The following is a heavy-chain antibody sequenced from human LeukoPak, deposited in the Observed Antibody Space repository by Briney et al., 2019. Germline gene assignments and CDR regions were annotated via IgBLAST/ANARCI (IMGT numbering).Heavy chain of an antibody. CDR2: IDPGDSDT. CDR3: ARQRKDCSGGSCSLRYFDY. J-gene: IGHJ4*02. CDR1: GYSFTSYW. D-gene: IGHD2-15*01. Sequence: AGESLKLSCKGSGYSFTSYWIGWVRQMPGKGLEWMGIIDPGDSDTRYSPSFQGQVTISADKSISTAYLQWSSLKASDTAMYYCARQRKDCSGGSCSLRYFDYWGQGTLVTVSS. V-gene: IGHV5-51*01.